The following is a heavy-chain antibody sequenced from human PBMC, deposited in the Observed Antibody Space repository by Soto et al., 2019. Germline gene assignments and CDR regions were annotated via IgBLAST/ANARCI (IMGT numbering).Heavy chain of an antibody. Sequence: RGGALRVSCAASGFTFSSYWMSWVRQAPGKGLEWVANIKQDGSEKYYVDSVKGRFTISRDNSKNTLYLQMNSLRAEDTAVYYCAKGPVAYLLDYWGHGTLVPVPS. CDR2: IKQDGSEK. D-gene: IGHD5-12*01. J-gene: IGHJ4*01. V-gene: IGHV3-7*01. CDR1: GFTFSSYW. CDR3: AKGPVAYLLDY.